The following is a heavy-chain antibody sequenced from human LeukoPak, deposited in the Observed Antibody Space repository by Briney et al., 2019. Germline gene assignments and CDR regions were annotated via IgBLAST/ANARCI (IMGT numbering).Heavy chain of an antibody. CDR1: GGSISSSSYY. V-gene: IGHV4-39*01. CDR3: ARGGSSSWYWFDP. CDR2: IYYSGST. D-gene: IGHD6-13*01. J-gene: IGHJ5*02. Sequence: PETLSLTCTVSGGSISSSSYYWGWIRQPPGKGLEWIGSIYYSGSTYYNPSLKSRVTISVDTSKNQFSLKLSSVTAADTAVYYCARGGSSSWYWFDPWGQGTLVTVSS.